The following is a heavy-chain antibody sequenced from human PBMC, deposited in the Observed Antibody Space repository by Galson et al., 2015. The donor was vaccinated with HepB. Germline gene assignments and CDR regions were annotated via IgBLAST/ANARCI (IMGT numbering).Heavy chain of an antibody. CDR2: IRSKGNDYAT. CDR3: TRMGDFSGYSSK. J-gene: IGHJ4*02. D-gene: IGHD5-12*01. V-gene: IGHV3-73*01. Sequence: SLRLSCAASGFTFSGSAIHWVRQASGKGPEWVGRIRSKGNDYATSYVESLKGRFTISRDDSRNMAYLHMKGLKTEDTAVYYCTRMGDFSGYSSKWGQGTLVTVSS. CDR1: GFTFSGSA.